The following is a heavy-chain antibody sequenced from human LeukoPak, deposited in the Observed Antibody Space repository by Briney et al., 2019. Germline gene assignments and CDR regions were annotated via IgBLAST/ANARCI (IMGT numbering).Heavy chain of an antibody. CDR3: AKDYVWGSYRPNTPFDY. D-gene: IGHD3-16*02. V-gene: IGHV3-23*01. CDR1: GFTFSSYA. Sequence: GGSLRLSCAASGFTFSSYAMSWVRQAPGKGLEWVSAISGSGGSTYYADSVKGRFTISRDNSKNTLYLQMNSLRAEDTAVYYCAKDYVWGSYRPNTPFDYWGQGTLVTVSS. J-gene: IGHJ4*02. CDR2: ISGSGGST.